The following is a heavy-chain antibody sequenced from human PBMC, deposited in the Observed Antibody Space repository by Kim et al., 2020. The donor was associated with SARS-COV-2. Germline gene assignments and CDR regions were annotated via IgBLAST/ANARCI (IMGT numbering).Heavy chain of an antibody. J-gene: IGHJ6*02. Sequence: GGSLRLSCAVSGFTLSSYSMNWVRQAPGKGLEWVSYISSSSSSIYYADSVKGRFTISKDNAKNSLYLQMNSLRAEDTAVYYCASLMDDREDYYYYGMDVWGQGTTVTVPS. CDR1: GFTLSSYS. CDR2: ISSSSSSI. V-gene: IGHV3-48*04. D-gene: IGHD2-8*01. CDR3: ASLMDDREDYYYYGMDV.